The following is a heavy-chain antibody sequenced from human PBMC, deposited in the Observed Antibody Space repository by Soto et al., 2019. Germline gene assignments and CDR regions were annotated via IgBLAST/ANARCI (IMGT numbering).Heavy chain of an antibody. CDR1: GFTFSNYA. V-gene: IGHV3-23*01. J-gene: IGHJ4*02. CDR3: AYRAGNY. Sequence: PGGSLRLSCAASGFTFSNYAMSWVRQAPGTGLEWVAGLSSGGDITYYADSVKGRLAISGDNSKNTLYLQLNSLRAEDTAMYYCAYRAGNYWGQGTLVNVSS. CDR2: LSSGGDIT. D-gene: IGHD6-13*01.